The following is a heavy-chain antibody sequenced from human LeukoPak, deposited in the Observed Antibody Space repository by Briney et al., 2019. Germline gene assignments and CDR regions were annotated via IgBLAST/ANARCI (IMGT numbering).Heavy chain of an antibody. Sequence: GALRLSCAASGFTFDDYGMSWIRQSPGKGLEWIGYIYYSGSTNYNPSLKSRVTISVDTSKNQFSLKLSSVTAADTAVYYCARYSSLVYYGSGSYSYYYYMDVWGKGTTVTISS. D-gene: IGHD3-10*01. V-gene: IGHV4-59*01. CDR3: ARYSSLVYYGSGSYSYYYYMDV. J-gene: IGHJ6*03. CDR1: GFTFDDYG. CDR2: IYYSGST.